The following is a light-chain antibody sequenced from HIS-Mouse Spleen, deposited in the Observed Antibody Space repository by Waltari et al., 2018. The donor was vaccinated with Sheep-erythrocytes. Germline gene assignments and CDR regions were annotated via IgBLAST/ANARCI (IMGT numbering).Light chain of an antibody. Sequence: DIQMTQSPSSLSASVGDRVTITCQASQDISNYLNWYQQKPGKAPKLLIYDASNLETGVPSRFSGSGSGTDFTFTISRLQPEDIATYYCQQYDNLPLTFGGGTNVEIK. CDR2: DAS. CDR1: QDISNY. J-gene: IGKJ4*01. CDR3: QQYDNLPLT. V-gene: IGKV1-33*01.